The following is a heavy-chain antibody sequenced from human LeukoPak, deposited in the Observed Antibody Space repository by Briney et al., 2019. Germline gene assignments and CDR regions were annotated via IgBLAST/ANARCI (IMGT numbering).Heavy chain of an antibody. V-gene: IGHV4-59*12. D-gene: IGHD3-22*01. J-gene: IGHJ4*02. CDR3: ARDGYYFDSSGYYF. CDR1: GFTFSSYA. CDR2: IYYSGST. Sequence: GSLRLSCAASGFTFSSYAMSWIRQPPGKGLEWIGYIYYSGSTNYNPSLRSRVTISVDTSKNQFSLKLRSVTAADTAVYYCARDGYYFDSSGYYFWGQGTLVTVSS.